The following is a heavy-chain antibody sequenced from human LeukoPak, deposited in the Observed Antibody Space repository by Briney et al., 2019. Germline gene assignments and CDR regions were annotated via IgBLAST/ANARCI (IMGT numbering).Heavy chain of an antibody. D-gene: IGHD3-10*01. CDR3: AKHRMARRVIMDYYFDD. Sequence: GRSLRLSWGASGFTFSSYAMSWVRQGPWKGLEWVSVIRGIGGSTYYADSVKGRFIISRDNSKNAVYLQMNSLRAEDSAVYYCAKHRMARRVIMDYYFDDWGQGTLVTVSS. V-gene: IGHV3-23*01. J-gene: IGHJ4*02. CDR1: GFTFSSYA. CDR2: IRGIGGST.